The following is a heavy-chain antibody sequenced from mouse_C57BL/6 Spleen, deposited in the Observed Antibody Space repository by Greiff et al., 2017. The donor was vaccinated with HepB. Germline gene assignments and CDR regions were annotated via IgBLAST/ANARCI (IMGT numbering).Heavy chain of an antibody. J-gene: IGHJ2*01. Sequence: VQLQQPGAELVRPGSSVKLSCKASGYTFTSYWMDWVKQRPGQGLEWIGNIYPSDSETHYNQKFKDKATLTVDKSSSTAYMQLSSLTSADSAVYYCARGPIYYGNYGYFDYWGQGTTLTVSS. CDR3: ARGPIYYGNYGYFDY. CDR1: GYTFTSYW. V-gene: IGHV1-61*01. CDR2: IYPSDSET. D-gene: IGHD2-1*01.